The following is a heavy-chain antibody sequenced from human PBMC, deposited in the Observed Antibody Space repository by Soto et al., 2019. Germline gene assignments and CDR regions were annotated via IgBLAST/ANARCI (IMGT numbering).Heavy chain of an antibody. Sequence: ASVKVSCKASGYTFTSYYMHWVRQAPGQGLEWMGIINTSGGSTSYAQKFQGRVTMTRDTSTSTAYMELSSLRSEDTAVYYCARGQYYDFWSGYYAEDFDYWGQGTLVTVSS. CDR1: GYTFTSYY. CDR2: INTSGGST. D-gene: IGHD3-3*01. V-gene: IGHV1-46*01. CDR3: ARGQYYDFWSGYYAEDFDY. J-gene: IGHJ4*02.